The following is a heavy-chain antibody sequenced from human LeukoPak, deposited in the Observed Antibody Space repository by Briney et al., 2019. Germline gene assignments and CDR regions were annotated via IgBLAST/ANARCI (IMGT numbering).Heavy chain of an antibody. CDR1: GFTLSRYW. V-gene: IGHV3-48*04. CDR2: ISSSSSTI. J-gene: IGHJ4*02. Sequence: GGSLRLSCAASGFTLSRYWMSWVRQAPGKGLEWVSYISSSSSTIYYADSVKGRFTISRDNAKNSLYLQMNSLRAEDTAVYYCARGVRIQLWLPGGDYWGQGTLVTVSS. D-gene: IGHD5-18*01. CDR3: ARGVRIQLWLPGGDY.